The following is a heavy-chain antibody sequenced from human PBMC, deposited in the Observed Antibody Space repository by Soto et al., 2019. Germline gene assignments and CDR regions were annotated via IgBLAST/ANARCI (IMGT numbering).Heavy chain of an antibody. V-gene: IGHV3-30*18. CDR3: SKDEGVGGTLGLFDY. CDR2: MSSDGSKI. CDR1: GFDFTYYA. D-gene: IGHD1-26*01. Sequence: QVQLVESGGGAVQPGESLRLSCVASGFDFTYYAMHWVRQAPGKGLESVAVMSSDGSKIHHTDSVKGRFTISRDNSKNTLDLQMNSLRKEDTAVYFCSKDEGVGGTLGLFDYRGQGTLVSVSS. J-gene: IGHJ4*02.